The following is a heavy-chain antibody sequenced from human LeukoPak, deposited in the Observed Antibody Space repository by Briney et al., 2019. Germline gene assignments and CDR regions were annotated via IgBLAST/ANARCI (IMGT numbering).Heavy chain of an antibody. J-gene: IGHJ4*02. D-gene: IGHD6-19*01. Sequence: GGSLRLSCAASGFTFSNYAMTWVRQAPGKGLAWVSAISGSGGSTYYADSVKGRFTISRDNSKNTLYLQMNSLRAEDTAVYYCAKGVAVAGMGYFDYWGQGTLVTVSS. V-gene: IGHV3-23*01. CDR3: AKGVAVAGMGYFDY. CDR2: ISGSGGST. CDR1: GFTFSNYA.